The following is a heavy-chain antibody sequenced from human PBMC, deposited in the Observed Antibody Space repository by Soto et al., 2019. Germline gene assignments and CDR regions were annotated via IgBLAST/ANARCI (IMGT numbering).Heavy chain of an antibody. CDR1: GFTFSAYA. D-gene: IGHD3-9*01. V-gene: IGHV3-30-3*01. CDR3: ATDPVALTGSFIDS. CDR2: ISYDGRET. J-gene: IGHJ4*02. Sequence: WGSLGVSWVTSGFTFSAYAFPWVRQAPGKGLEWLSVISYDGRETHYADSAEGRFIISRDSCKKTAYLQMNSLRGDDTAVYFCATDPVALTGSFIDSWGQGTLVTGSS.